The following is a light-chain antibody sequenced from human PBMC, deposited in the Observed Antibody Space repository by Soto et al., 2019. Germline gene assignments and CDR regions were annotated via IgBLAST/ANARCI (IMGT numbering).Light chain of an antibody. Sequence: DLQMNQSPSSLSISVGDRLTITFRASHYIGNHLKWYQQKPGKDPQVLLYAAFPLQSWVPSRFSGSGSGTAFTLTITSLQPEDSATYFCEQSYSVPLTFGGGTKVEV. J-gene: IGKJ4*01. V-gene: IGKV1-39*01. CDR2: AAF. CDR3: EQSYSVPLT. CDR1: HYIGNH.